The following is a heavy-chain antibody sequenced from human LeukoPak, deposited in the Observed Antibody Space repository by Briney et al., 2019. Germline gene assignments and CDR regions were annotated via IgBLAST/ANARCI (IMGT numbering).Heavy chain of an antibody. D-gene: IGHD2-2*02. Sequence: PGGSLRLSCAASGFTFSSYDMSWVRQAPGKGLEWVSTISGSGGTTNFADSVKGRFTISRGNSKNTLSLQMNSLRAADTARYYCAKASRRHCSTSICYTLDYWGQGTLVTVSS. CDR3: AKASRRHCSTSICYTLDY. V-gene: IGHV3-23*01. CDR1: GFTFSSYD. J-gene: IGHJ4*02. CDR2: ISGSGGTT.